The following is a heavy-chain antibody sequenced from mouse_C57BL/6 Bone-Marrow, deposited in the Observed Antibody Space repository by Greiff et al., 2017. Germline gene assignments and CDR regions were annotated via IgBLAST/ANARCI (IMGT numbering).Heavy chain of an antibody. CDR3: ARSGATRAWFAY. D-gene: IGHD6-1*01. CDR2: IDPSDSYT. J-gene: IGHJ3*01. V-gene: IGHV1-50*01. CDR1: GYTFTSYW. Sequence: VQLQQPGAELVKPGASVKLSCKASGYTFTSYWMQWVKQRPGQGLEWIGEIDPSDSYTNYNQKFKGKATLTVDTSSSTAYMQLSSLTSEDSAVYYGARSGATRAWFAYWGQGTLVTVSA.